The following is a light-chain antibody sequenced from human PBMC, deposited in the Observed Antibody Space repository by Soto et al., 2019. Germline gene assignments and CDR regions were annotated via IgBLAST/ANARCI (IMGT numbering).Light chain of an antibody. CDR1: QSVSSN. V-gene: IGKV3D-15*01. CDR2: GAS. Sequence: EIVMTQSPATLSVSPGERATLSCMASQSVSSNLAWYQQKPGQAPRLLIYGASTRATCIPARFSGSGSGTDFTLTISSLEPEDFAVYYCQQRSNWPITFGQGTRLEIK. J-gene: IGKJ5*01. CDR3: QQRSNWPIT.